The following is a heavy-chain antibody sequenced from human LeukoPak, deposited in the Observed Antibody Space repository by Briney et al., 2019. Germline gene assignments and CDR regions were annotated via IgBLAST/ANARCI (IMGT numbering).Heavy chain of an antibody. J-gene: IGHJ6*02. D-gene: IGHD1/OR15-1a*01. CDR3: ARQKWEQQGRDYYFNGLDV. CDR1: IGSISSSKW. V-gene: IGHV4-4*02. Sequence: SETLSLTCSVSIGSISSSKWWSWVRQSPVKGLEWIGEIYLYGTTNYNPSFTSRVTMSVDRSRNQFSLKLTSVTAADTAVYYCARQKWEQQGRDYYFNGLDVWGPGTTVVVSS. CDR2: IYLYGTT.